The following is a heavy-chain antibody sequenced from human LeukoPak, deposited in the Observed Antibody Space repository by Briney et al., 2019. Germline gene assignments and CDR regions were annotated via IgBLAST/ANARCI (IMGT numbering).Heavy chain of an antibody. J-gene: IGHJ4*02. Sequence: GGSLRLSCAASGITFSSYGMNWVRQAPGKGLEWLSYIDSSSSNIYYADSVKGRFTTSRDNAENSLYLQMNSLRAEDTAVYYCARDHRYRSDYWGQGTLVTVSS. V-gene: IGHV3-48*04. D-gene: IGHD5-12*01. CDR3: ARDHRYRSDY. CDR1: GITFSSYG. CDR2: IDSSSSNI.